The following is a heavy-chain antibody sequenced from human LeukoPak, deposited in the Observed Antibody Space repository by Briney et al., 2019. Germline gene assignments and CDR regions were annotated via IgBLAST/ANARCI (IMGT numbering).Heavy chain of an antibody. CDR3: ARYCSGGSCYGYFDC. Sequence: PSETLSLTCTVSGGSISSGSYYWGYIRQPPQKGLEWIGSVYYSGSTYYNPSLKSRVTISVDKSKNQFSLKLTSVTAADTAVYYCARYCSGGSCYGYFDCWGQGTLVTVSS. CDR2: VYYSGST. D-gene: IGHD2-15*01. CDR1: GGSISSGSYY. V-gene: IGHV4-39*07. J-gene: IGHJ4*02.